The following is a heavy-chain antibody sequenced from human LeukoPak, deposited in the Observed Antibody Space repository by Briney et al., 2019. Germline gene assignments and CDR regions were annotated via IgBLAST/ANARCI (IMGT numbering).Heavy chain of an antibody. D-gene: IGHD3/OR15-3a*01. Sequence: GGSLRLSCAASGFSLSSYEMNWIRQVPGKGLEWVSHISNCGNTQYYADSVRGRFTMSRDNAKNSVDLQMNSLRAEETAVYFCARDIVICQFVISLECWGRGALVTVSS. V-gene: IGHV3-48*03. CDR1: GFSLSSYE. CDR3: ARDIVICQFVISLEC. J-gene: IGHJ4*02. CDR2: ISNCGNTQ.